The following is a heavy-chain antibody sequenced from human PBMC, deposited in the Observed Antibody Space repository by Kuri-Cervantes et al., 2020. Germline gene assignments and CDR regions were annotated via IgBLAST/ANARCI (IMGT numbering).Heavy chain of an antibody. J-gene: IGHJ4*02. V-gene: IGHV1-18*01. CDR2: ISPFHGTT. D-gene: IGHD3-3*01. Sequence: ASVKVSCKASGYTFTSEGITWVRRAPGQGLEWMGWISPFHGTTNYAQKFQGRVTMATDTSTSTAYMELRSLRSEDTAVYYCARASSYYDFTWWGQGTLVTVSS. CDR3: ARASSYYDFTW. CDR1: GYTFTSEG.